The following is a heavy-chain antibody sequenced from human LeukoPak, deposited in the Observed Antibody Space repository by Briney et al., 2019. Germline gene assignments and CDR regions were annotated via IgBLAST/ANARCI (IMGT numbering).Heavy chain of an antibody. D-gene: IGHD4-17*01. CDR3: AKGARGDTVTSIVGLNWFDP. CDR1: GLTFRSYG. V-gene: IGHV3-30*18. J-gene: IGHJ5*02. CDR2: ISYDGSHK. Sequence: PGGSLRLSCAASGLTFRSYGMHWVRQAPGKGLEGVAVISYDGSHKYYADSVKGRLSISRDNSKNTLYLQMNSLRADDTAVYYCAKGARGDTVTSIVGLNWFDPWGQGTLVTVSS.